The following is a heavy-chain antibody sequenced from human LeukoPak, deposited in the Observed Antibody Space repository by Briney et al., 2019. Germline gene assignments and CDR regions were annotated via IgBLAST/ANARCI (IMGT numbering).Heavy chain of an antibody. CDR3: ARGDGYGYNWFDS. CDR1: GGTFSSYA. CDR2: IIPIFDTA. J-gene: IGHJ5*01. V-gene: IGHV1-69*05. D-gene: IGHD5-24*01. Sequence: GASVKVSCKAFGGTFSSYAITWVRQAPGQGLEWMGRIIPIFDTANYAQNFQGRVTITTDESTSTAYMELRSLRSEDTAVYYCARGDGYGYNWFDSWGQGTLVTVSS.